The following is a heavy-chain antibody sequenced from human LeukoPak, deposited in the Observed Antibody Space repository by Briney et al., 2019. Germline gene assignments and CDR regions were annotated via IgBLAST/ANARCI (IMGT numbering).Heavy chain of an antibody. V-gene: IGHV3-23*01. D-gene: IGHD2-2*01. J-gene: IGHJ3*02. CDR1: GFTFSSYA. CDR3: AKGSLHCSSTSCYAGDAFDI. Sequence: TGGSLRLSCAASGFTFSSYAMSWVRRAAGKGLEWVSAISGSGGRTYYADSVKGRFTISRDNSKNTLYLQMNSLRAEDTAVYYCAKGSLHCSSTSCYAGDAFDIWGQGTMVTVSS. CDR2: ISGSGGRT.